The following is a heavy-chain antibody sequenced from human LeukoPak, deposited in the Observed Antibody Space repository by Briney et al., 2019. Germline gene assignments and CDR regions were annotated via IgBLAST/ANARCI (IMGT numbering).Heavy chain of an antibody. J-gene: IGHJ4*02. CDR3: ARNAPFRNDGWPLFDY. V-gene: IGHV3-11*01. Sequence: GGSLRLSCAVSGFAFSDYYMSWTRQAPGKGLEWLSYISSGGDTIYYADSVKGRFSISRDNAKSSLYLQINSLRAEDTALYYCARNAPFRNDGWPLFDYWGQGTLLTVSS. D-gene: IGHD1-1*01. CDR2: ISSGGDTI. CDR1: GFAFSDYY.